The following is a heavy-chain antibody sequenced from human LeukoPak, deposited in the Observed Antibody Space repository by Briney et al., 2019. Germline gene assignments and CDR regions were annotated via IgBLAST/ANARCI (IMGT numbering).Heavy chain of an antibody. Sequence: GASVKVSCKASGYTFTSYYMHWVRQAPGQGLEWMGIINPSGGSTSYAQKFQGRVTMTRDTSTSTVYMELSSLRSEDTAVYYCARDHVAGTSFPRTRDYGMDVWGKGTTVTVSS. CDR1: GYTFTSYY. CDR3: ARDHVAGTSFPRTRDYGMDV. CDR2: INPSGGST. D-gene: IGHD6-19*01. V-gene: IGHV1-46*01. J-gene: IGHJ6*04.